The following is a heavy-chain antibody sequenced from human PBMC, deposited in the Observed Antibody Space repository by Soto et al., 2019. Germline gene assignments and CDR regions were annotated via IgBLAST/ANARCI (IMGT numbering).Heavy chain of an antibody. CDR3: ARDSGIPGRVWYFDI. CDR1: GYTFSDYF. J-gene: IGHJ2*01. V-gene: IGHV1-2*02. CDR2: VNPKRGGT. Sequence: QVQLVQSGAEVRRPGASVRVSCKTYGYTFSDYFLHWVRQAPGQGPEWIGFVNPKRGGTEYSQRFQGRVTMTRDTSTNTVYMDLNWLTSEDTAVYYCARDSGIPGRVWYFDIWGRGTLVTVSS.